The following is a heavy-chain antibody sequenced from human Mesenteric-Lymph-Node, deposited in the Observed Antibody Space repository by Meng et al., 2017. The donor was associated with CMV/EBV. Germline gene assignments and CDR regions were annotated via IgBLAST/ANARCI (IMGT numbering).Heavy chain of an antibody. V-gene: IGHV4-39*01. Sequence: GSLRLSCTVSGGSISTSSSYWGWIRQPPGKGLEWIGSVYYSGSTYYNPSLYSRVTISRDTSKNQFSLRLSSVTAADTAVYYCARGLRRWLQLDAFDIWGQGTMVTVSS. CDR3: ARGLRRWLQLDAFDI. CDR1: GGSISTSSSY. CDR2: VYYSGST. J-gene: IGHJ3*02. D-gene: IGHD5-24*01.